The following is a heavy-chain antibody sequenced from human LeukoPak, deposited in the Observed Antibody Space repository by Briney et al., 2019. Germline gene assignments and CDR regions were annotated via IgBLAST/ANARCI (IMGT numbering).Heavy chain of an antibody. Sequence: PSETLSLTCTVSGGSISSGSYWWNWIRQPAGKGLEWFGRIYTDTITNYNPSLKSRVTISVDTSKDQFSLKLSSVTAADTAVYYCARGPRATPPPYSSSWYWPRAHVLLSGPFDYWGQGTLVTVSS. CDR3: ARGPRATPPPYSSSWYWPRAHVLLSGPFDY. J-gene: IGHJ4*02. V-gene: IGHV4-61*02. CDR1: GGSISSGSYW. CDR2: IYTDTIT. D-gene: IGHD6-13*01.